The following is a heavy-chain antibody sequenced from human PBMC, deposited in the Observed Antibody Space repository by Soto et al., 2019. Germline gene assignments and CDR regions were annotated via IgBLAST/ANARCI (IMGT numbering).Heavy chain of an antibody. CDR2: IIPIFGTA. J-gene: IGHJ6*02. CDR1: GGTFSSYA. Sequence: WASVKVSCKASGGTFSSYAISWVRQAPGQGLEWMGGIIPIFGTANYAQKFQGRVTITADESTSTAYMELSSLRSEDTAVYYCARAATDGYYYYGMDVWGQGTTVTVSS. CDR3: ARAATDGYYYYGMDV. V-gene: IGHV1-69*13.